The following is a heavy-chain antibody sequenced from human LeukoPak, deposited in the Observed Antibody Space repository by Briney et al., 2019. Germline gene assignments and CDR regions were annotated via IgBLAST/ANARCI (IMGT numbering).Heavy chain of an antibody. CDR2: INPSGGST. CDR3: AILPTPTHKRITMVVVPPP. D-gene: IGHD3-22*01. J-gene: IGHJ5*02. Sequence: GASVKVSCKASGYTFTSYYMHWVRQAPGQGLEWMGIINPSGGSTSYAQKFQGRVTMTRDTSTSTVYMELSSLRSEDTAVYYCAILPTPTHKRITMVVVPPPWGQGTLVTVSS. CDR1: GYTFTSYY. V-gene: IGHV1-46*03.